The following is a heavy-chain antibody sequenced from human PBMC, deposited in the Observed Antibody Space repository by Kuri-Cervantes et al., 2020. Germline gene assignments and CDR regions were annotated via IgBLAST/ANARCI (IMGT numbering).Heavy chain of an antibody. Sequence: GESLKISCAASGFTFSSYGMHWVRQAPGKGLEWVAVISYDGSNKYYADSVKGRFTISRDNAKNSLYLQMNSLRAEDTAVYYCARAYSYCSSTSCYEYAFDIWGQGTMVTVSS. J-gene: IGHJ3*02. D-gene: IGHD2-2*01. V-gene: IGHV3-30*03. CDR3: ARAYSYCSSTSCYEYAFDI. CDR2: ISYDGSNK. CDR1: GFTFSSYG.